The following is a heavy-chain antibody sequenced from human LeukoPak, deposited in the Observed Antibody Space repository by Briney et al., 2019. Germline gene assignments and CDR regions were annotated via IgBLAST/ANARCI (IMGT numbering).Heavy chain of an antibody. CDR3: AKVGSVYCSGGSCFYYYYYGMDV. V-gene: IGHV3-23*01. D-gene: IGHD2-15*01. J-gene: IGHJ6*02. Sequence: GGSLRLSCAASGFTFSSYAMSWVRQAPGKGLEWVSAISGSGGSTYYADSVKGRFTISRDNPKNTLYLQMNSLRAEDTAVYYCAKVGSVYCSGGSCFYYYYYGMDVWGQGTTVTVSS. CDR2: ISGSGGST. CDR1: GFTFSSYA.